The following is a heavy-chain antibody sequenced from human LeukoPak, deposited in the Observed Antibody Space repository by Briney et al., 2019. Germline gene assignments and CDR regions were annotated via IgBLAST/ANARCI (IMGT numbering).Heavy chain of an antibody. CDR2: IHYSGST. J-gene: IGHJ6*03. Sequence: SETLSLTCSVSGGSTRTSTSYWGWVRQPPGKGLEWIGSIHYSGSTYKNPSLKSRVTISMDTSGSQFSLKVPSLTAADSAVYFCAGESSSSRYFMDVWGRGTTVTVSS. CDR3: AGESSSSRYFMDV. CDR1: GGSTRTSTSY. V-gene: IGHV4-39*07. D-gene: IGHD6-6*01.